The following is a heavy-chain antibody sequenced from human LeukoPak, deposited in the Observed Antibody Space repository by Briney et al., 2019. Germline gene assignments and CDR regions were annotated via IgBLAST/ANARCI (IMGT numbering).Heavy chain of an antibody. D-gene: IGHD3-22*01. V-gene: IGHV1-46*01. CDR2: INPSGGST. J-gene: IGHJ4*02. Sequence: ASVKVSCKASGYTFTSYYMHWVRQAPGQGLEWMGIINPSGGSTSYAQKFQGRVTMTRDTSTSTVYMELSSPRSEDTAVYYCARDYYDSSGYYYYFDYWGQGTLVTVSS. CDR1: GYTFTSYY. CDR3: ARDYYDSSGYYYYFDY.